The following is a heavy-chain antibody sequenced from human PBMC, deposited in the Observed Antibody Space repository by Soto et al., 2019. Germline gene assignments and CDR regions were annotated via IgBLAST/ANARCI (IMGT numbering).Heavy chain of an antibody. CDR3: AREGIAAAGTYYYYYYGMDV. J-gene: IGHJ6*02. D-gene: IGHD6-13*01. CDR2: IYYSGST. CDR1: GGSISSYY. V-gene: IGHV4-59*01. Sequence: SETLSLTCTVSGGSISSYYWSWIRQPPGKGLEWIGYIYYSGSTNYNPSLKSRVTISVDTSKNQFSLKLSSVTAADTAVYYCAREGIAAAGTYYYYYYGMDVWGQGPTVTVSS.